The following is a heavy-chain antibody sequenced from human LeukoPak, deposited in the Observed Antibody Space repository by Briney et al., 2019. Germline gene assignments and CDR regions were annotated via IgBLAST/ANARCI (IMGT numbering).Heavy chain of an antibody. J-gene: IGHJ5*02. Sequence: GGSLRLSCAASGFTFYNYAMHWVRHAPGKGLEWGSGITWNSGTIDYANSVKGRFTISRDNAKNSLYLQMNSLRAEDMALYYCAKWNRQPLVKGWFDTWGQGALVIVSS. V-gene: IGHV3-9*03. D-gene: IGHD6-13*01. CDR3: AKWNRQPLVKGWFDT. CDR1: GFTFYNYA. CDR2: ITWNSGTI.